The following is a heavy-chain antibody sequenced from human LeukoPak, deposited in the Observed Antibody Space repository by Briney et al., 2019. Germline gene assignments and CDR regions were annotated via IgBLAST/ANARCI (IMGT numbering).Heavy chain of an antibody. J-gene: IGHJ4*02. CDR2: IIPIFGTA. Sequence: SVKVSCKASGGTFSSYAISWVRQAPGQGLEWMGRIIPIFGTANYAQKFQGRVTITTDESTSTAYMELSSQRSEDTAVYYCARDDYGDFDFDYWGQGTLVTVSS. D-gene: IGHD4-17*01. CDR3: ARDDYGDFDFDY. CDR1: GGTFSSYA. V-gene: IGHV1-69*05.